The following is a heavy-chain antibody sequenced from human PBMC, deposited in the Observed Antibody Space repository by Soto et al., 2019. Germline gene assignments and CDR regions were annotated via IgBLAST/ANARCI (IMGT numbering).Heavy chain of an antibody. CDR2: IYYSGRT. V-gene: IGHV4-30-4*01. Sequence: SETLSLTCTVSGGSISSGDYYWSWIRQPPGKGLEWIGYIYYSGRTYYNPSLKSRVTISADTSKNQFSLKLSSVTAADTAVYYCARVLIAVAGTLSAFDIWGQGTLVTVSS. CDR3: ARVLIAVAGTLSAFDI. J-gene: IGHJ3*02. CDR1: GGSISSGDYY. D-gene: IGHD6-19*01.